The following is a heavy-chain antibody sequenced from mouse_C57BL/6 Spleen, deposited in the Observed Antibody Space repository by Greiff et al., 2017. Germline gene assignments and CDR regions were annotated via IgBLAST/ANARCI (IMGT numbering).Heavy chain of an antibody. CDR2: ISSGSSTI. J-gene: IGHJ1*03. CDR3: ARAYDYDEGVWYFEV. D-gene: IGHD2-4*01. Sequence: EVKVVESGGGLVKPGGSLKLSCAASGFTFSDYGMHWVRQAPEKGLEWVAYISSGSSTIYYADTVKGRFTISRDNAKNTLFLQMTSLRSEETAMYYCARAYDYDEGVWYFEVWGTGTTVTVSS. CDR1: GFTFSDYG. V-gene: IGHV5-17*01.